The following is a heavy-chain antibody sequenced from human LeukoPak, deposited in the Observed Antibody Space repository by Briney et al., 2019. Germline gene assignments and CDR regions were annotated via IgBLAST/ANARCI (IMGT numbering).Heavy chain of an antibody. CDR2: IRSKAYGGTT. CDR1: GFTFGDYA. J-gene: IGHJ4*02. Sequence: PGGSLRLSCTASGFTFGDYAMSWFRQAPGKGLEWVGFIRSKAYGGTTEYAASVKGRFTISRDDSKSTAYLQMNSLKTEDTAVYYCTRNKYGDYFDYWGQGTLVTVSS. D-gene: IGHD4-17*01. CDR3: TRNKYGDYFDY. V-gene: IGHV3-49*03.